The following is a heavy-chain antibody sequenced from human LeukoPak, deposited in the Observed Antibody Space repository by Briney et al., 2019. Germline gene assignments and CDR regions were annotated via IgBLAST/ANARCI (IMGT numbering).Heavy chain of an antibody. CDR2: ISSSSSTI. V-gene: IGHV3-48*01. CDR1: GFTFSSYS. D-gene: IGHD3-16*01. J-gene: IGHJ4*02. Sequence: GGSLRLSCAASGFTFSSYSMNWVRQAPGKGLEWVSYISSSSSTIYYADSVKGRFTISRDNAKNSLYLQMNSLNTEDTAVYYCTRDLGYWGQGTLVTVSS. CDR3: TRDLGY.